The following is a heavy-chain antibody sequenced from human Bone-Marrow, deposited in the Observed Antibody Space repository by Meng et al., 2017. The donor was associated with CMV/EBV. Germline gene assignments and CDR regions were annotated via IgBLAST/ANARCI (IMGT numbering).Heavy chain of an antibody. CDR2: ISYDGSNK. J-gene: IGHJ6*02. CDR1: GFTFSSYA. V-gene: IGHV3-30*04. D-gene: IGHD3-3*01. Sequence: GESLKISCAASGFTFSSYAMHWVRQAPGKGLEWVAVISYDGSNKYYADSVKGRFTISRDNAKNSLYLQMSGLRAEDTAVYYCARELSGHNFWSGSYIMDVWGQGTTVTVPS. CDR3: ARELSGHNFWSGSYIMDV.